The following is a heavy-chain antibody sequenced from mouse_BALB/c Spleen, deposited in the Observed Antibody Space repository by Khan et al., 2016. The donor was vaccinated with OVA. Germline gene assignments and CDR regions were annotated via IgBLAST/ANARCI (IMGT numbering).Heavy chain of an antibody. CDR2: INPSTDYT. V-gene: IGHV1-7*01. J-gene: IGHJ3*01. Sequence: QVQLKQSGAELAKPGASVKMSCTASGYTFTTYWIHWVKQRPGQGLEWIGYINPSTDYTEYNQKFKDKATLTTDKSSSAAYMQLSSLTSEDSAVYECTRRGLYGLFAFWGQGTLVTGSA. CDR1: GYTFTTYW. CDR3: TRRGLYGLFAF. D-gene: IGHD1-1*02.